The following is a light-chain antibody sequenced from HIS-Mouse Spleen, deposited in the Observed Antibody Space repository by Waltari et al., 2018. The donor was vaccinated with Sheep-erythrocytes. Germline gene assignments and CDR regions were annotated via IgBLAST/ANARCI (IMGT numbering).Light chain of an antibody. CDR3: AAWDDSLNGPV. V-gene: IGLV1-44*01. CDR1: RSNIGSNT. Sequence: QSVLTQPPSASGTPGQRVTIPCSGSRSNIGSNTLNWYQQLPGTAPKLLIYSNNQRPSGVPDRFSGSKSGTSASLAISGLQSEDEADYYCAAWDDSLNGPVFGGGTKLTVL. CDR2: SNN. J-gene: IGLJ3*02.